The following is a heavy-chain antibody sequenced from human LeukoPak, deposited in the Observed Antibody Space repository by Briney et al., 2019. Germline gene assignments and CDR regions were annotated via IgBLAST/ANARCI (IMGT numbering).Heavy chain of an antibody. V-gene: IGHV3-30*03. D-gene: IGHD6-13*01. Sequence: HAGGSLRLSCAASGFTFSSYGMHWVRQAPGKGLEWVAVISYDGSNKYYADSVKGRFTISRDNSKNTLYLQMNSLRAEDTAVYYCASEGIAAAADIWGQGTMVTVSS. CDR2: ISYDGSNK. J-gene: IGHJ3*02. CDR1: GFTFSSYG. CDR3: ASEGIAAAADI.